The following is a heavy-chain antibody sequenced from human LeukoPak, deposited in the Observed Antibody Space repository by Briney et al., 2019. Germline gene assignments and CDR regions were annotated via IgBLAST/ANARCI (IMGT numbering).Heavy chain of an antibody. CDR3: ATADWESFYFDS. Sequence: SETLSLTCTVSGGSFSRGGYYWNWSRQHPGKGLEWIGFTSYSEGTYYNPSLMSRITISEYISQNQFSLKMRDVTAADTAVYFCATADWESFYFDSWGQGALVAVSS. CDR2: TSYSEGT. CDR1: GGSFSRGGYY. D-gene: IGHD1-26*01. V-gene: IGHV4-31*03. J-gene: IGHJ4*02.